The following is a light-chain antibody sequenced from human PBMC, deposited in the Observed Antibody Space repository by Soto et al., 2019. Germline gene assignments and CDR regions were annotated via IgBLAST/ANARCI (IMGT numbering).Light chain of an antibody. CDR3: ATGDATLSGVF. J-gene: IGLJ2*01. V-gene: IGLV1-47*02. CDR2: NNN. Sequence: QSVLTQPPSASGTPGQRVTISCSGSSSNIGSNYVFWYQQFPGAAPRLLMYNNNLRPSGVPDRFSGSKSGTSDSLAISGLRSEDEADYYCATGDATLSGVFFGGGTKLTVL. CDR1: SSNIGSNY.